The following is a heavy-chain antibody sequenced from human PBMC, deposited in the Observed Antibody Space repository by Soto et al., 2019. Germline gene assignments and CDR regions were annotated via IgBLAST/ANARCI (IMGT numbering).Heavy chain of an antibody. CDR3: ARGPHSSSFDPHYFDY. Sequence: SETLSLTCTVSGGSISSGGYYWSWIRQHPGKGLEWIGYIYYSGSTYYNPSLKSRVTISVDTSKNQFSLKLSSVTAADTAVYYCARGPHSSSFDPHYFDYWGQGTLVTVSS. D-gene: IGHD6-13*01. CDR2: IYYSGST. J-gene: IGHJ4*02. V-gene: IGHV4-31*03. CDR1: GGSISSGGYY.